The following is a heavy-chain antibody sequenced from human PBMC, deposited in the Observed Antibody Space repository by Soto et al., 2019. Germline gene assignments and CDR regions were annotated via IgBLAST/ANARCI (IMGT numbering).Heavy chain of an antibody. CDR1: GASISSGRSY. CDR3: ARDNGYGHFDS. CDR2: MFYSGST. Sequence: PSETLSLTCTVSGASISSGRSYWSWIRQHPGKGLEWIGYMFYSGSTYYHPSLKSRVKISADTYKNQSSLRLTRVTPADTAVYYCARDNGYGHFDSWGQGPLVT. V-gene: IGHV4-31*03. D-gene: IGHD5-12*01. J-gene: IGHJ4*02.